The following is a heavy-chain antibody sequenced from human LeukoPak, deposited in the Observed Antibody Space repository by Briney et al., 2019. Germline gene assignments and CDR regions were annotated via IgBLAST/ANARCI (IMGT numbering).Heavy chain of an antibody. V-gene: IGHV1-8*01. CDR1: GYTFTSYD. J-gene: IGHJ3*02. CDR2: MSPNSGHT. CDR3: ATTGSNGDIVVVPAAIDAFDI. Sequence: ASVKVSCKASGYTFTSYDINWVRQVTGQGLEWMGWMSPNSGHTGYAQKFQGRVTMTEDTSTDTAYMELSSLRSEDTAVYYCATTGSNGDIVVVPAAIDAFDIWGQGTMVTVSS. D-gene: IGHD2-2*01.